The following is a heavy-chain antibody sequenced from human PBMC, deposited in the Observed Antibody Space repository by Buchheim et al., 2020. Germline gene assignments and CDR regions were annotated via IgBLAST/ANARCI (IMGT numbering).Heavy chain of an antibody. J-gene: IGHJ3*02. Sequence: QLQLQESGPGLVKPSETLSLTCTVSGGSISSSSYYWGWIRQPPGKGLEWIGSIYYSGSTYYNPSLKSRVTISVAPSKNQFSLTLSSVTAADTAVYYCARRVSSGWHDAFDIWGQGT. CDR3: ARRVSSGWHDAFDI. CDR1: GGSISSSSYY. V-gene: IGHV4-39*01. CDR2: IYYSGST. D-gene: IGHD6-19*01.